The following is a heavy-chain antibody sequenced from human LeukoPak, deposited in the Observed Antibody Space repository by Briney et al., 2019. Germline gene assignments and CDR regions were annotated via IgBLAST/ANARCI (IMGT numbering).Heavy chain of an antibody. CDR3: AREREGDFDY. D-gene: IGHD5-24*01. J-gene: IGHJ4*02. V-gene: IGHV4-61*01. CDR2: MYYSGST. CDR1: GGSVSSASNY. Sequence: SETLSLTCTVSGGSVSSASNYWSWIRQPPGKGLEWIGYMYYSGSTSYNPSLKSRVTISADTSKNQFSLKLSSVTAADTAVYYCAREREGDFDYWGQGTLVTVSS.